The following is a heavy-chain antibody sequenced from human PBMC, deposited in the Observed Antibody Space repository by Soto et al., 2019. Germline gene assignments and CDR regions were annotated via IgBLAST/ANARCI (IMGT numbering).Heavy chain of an antibody. Sequence: SETLSLTCTISGGSISVYYWSWIRQSPGQALEWIGYIYASGSPYYNPSLRSRVLISADTSKNQVSLELTSATAADTAVYFCARGVGSSPSRYWCRCTLVT. J-gene: IGHJ4*02. CDR2: IYASGSP. D-gene: IGHD1-26*01. CDR3: ARGVGSSPSRY. CDR1: GGSISVYY. V-gene: IGHV4-59*01.